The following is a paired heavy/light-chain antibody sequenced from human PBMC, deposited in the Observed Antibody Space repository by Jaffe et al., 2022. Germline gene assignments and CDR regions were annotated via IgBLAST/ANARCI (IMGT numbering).Light chain of an antibody. CDR3: NSRDSSGNHLGV. V-gene: IGLV3-19*01. CDR2: GKN. Sequence: SSELTQDPAVSVALGQTVRITCQGDSLRSYYASWYQQKPGQAPVLVIYGKNNRPSGIPDRFSGSSSGNTASLTITGAQAEDEADYYCNSRDSSGNHLGVFGGGTKLTVL. CDR1: SLRSYY. J-gene: IGLJ2*01.
Heavy chain of an antibody. J-gene: IGHJ2*01. CDR1: GFTVSSNY. D-gene: IGHD3-22*01. V-gene: IGHV3-53*04. CDR2: IYSGGST. CDR3: ARASRGTYYYDSSGYYYEGWYFDL. Sequence: EVQLVESGGGLVQPGGSLRLSCAASGFTVSSNYMSWVRQAPGKGLEWVSVIYSGGSTYYADSVKGRFTISRHNSKNTLYLQMNSLRAEDTAVYYCARASRGTYYYDSSGYYYEGWYFDLWGRGTLVTVSS.